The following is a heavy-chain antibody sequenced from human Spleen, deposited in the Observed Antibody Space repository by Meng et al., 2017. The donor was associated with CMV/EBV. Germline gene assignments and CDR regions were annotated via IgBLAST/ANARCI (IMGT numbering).Heavy chain of an antibody. V-gene: IGHV1-69*05. CDR2: IIPIFDTA. D-gene: IGHD3-3*01. CDR1: GGTFSSYG. Sequence: SVKVSCKASGGTFSSYGISWVRQAPGQGLEWTGGIIPIFDTAKYAEKFQGRVTIIMDESTSTAHMELSSLRSEDTAVYYCARQKTATPGWFLSSFDYWGLGTLVTVSS. J-gene: IGHJ4*02. CDR3: ARQKTATPGWFLSSFDY.